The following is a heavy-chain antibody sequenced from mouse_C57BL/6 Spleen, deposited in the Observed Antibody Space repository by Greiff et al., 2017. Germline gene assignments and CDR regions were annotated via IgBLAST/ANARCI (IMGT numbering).Heavy chain of an antibody. V-gene: IGHV1-82*01. Sequence: VQLQQSGPELVKPGASVKISCKASGYAFSSSWMNWVKQRPGKGLEWIGRIYPGDGDTNYNGKFKGKATLTADKSSGTAYMQLSSLTSEDSAVYFCAREDDGYYFDYWGQGTTLTVSS. CDR1: GYAFSSSW. D-gene: IGHD2-3*01. CDR3: AREDDGYYFDY. J-gene: IGHJ2*01. CDR2: IYPGDGDT.